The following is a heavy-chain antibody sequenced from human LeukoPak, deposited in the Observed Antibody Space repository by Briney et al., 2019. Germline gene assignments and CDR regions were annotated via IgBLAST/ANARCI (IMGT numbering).Heavy chain of an antibody. J-gene: IGHJ6*03. D-gene: IGHD5-24*01. Sequence: GGSLRLSCAASGFTFSSYGMHWVRQAPGKGLEWVAVIWYDGSNKYYADSVKGRFTISRDNSKNTLYLQMNSLRAEDTVVYYCTQSNYGYYYMDVWGKGTTVTVSS. CDR2: IWYDGSNK. CDR3: TQSNYGYYYMDV. V-gene: IGHV3-33*01. CDR1: GFTFSSYG.